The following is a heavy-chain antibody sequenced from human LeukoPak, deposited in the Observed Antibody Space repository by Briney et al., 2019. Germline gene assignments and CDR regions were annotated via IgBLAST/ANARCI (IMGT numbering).Heavy chain of an antibody. J-gene: IGHJ4*02. V-gene: IGHV4-59*01. CDR2: IYYSGST. Sequence: PSETLSLTCTVSGGSISSYYWSWIRQPPGKGLEWIGYIYYSGSTNYNPSLKSRVTISVDTSKNQFSLKLSSVTAADTAVYYCAREFSARYYYDSSGPGSQFDYWGQGTLVTVSS. CDR3: AREFSARYYYDSSGPGSQFDY. D-gene: IGHD3-22*01. CDR1: GGSISSYY.